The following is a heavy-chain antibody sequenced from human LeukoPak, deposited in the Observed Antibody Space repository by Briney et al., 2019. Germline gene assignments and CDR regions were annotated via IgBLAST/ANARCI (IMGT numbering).Heavy chain of an antibody. CDR1: GFIFDDYA. J-gene: IGHJ3*02. CDR2: ISWNSGSI. D-gene: IGHD3/OR15-3a*01. Sequence: PGRSLRLSCAASGFIFDDYAMHWVRQAPGKGLEWVSGISWNSGSIGYADSVKGRFTISRDNAKNSLYLQMNSLRAEDMALYYCAKSRNRGLPDAFDIWGQGTMVTVSS. CDR3: AKSRNRGLPDAFDI. V-gene: IGHV3-9*03.